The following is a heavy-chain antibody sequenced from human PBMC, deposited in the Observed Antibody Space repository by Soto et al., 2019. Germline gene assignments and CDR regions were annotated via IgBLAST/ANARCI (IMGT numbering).Heavy chain of an antibody. CDR1: GGSFSGYY. V-gene: IGHV4-34*01. CDR3: ARPEKSYYYYYYMDV. CDR2: INHSGST. J-gene: IGHJ6*03. Sequence: QVQLQQWGAGLLKPSETLSLTCAVYGGSFSGYYWSWIRQPPGKGLEWIGEINHSGSTNYNPSLKSRVTISVDTSKNQFSLKLSSVTAADTAVYHCARPEKSYYYYYYMDVWGKGTTVTVSS.